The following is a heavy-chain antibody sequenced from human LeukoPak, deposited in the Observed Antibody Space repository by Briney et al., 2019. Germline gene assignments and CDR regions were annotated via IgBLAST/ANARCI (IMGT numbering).Heavy chain of an antibody. Sequence: SETLSLTCTVSGGSISSGGYYWSWIRQHPGKGLEWIGYIYYSGSTYYNPSLKSRVTISVDTSKSQFSLKLSSVTAADTAVYYCARRHLGYCSGGSCSTMYYGMDVWGQGTTVTVSS. CDR2: IYYSGST. CDR3: ARRHLGYCSGGSCSTMYYGMDV. V-gene: IGHV4-31*03. D-gene: IGHD2-15*01. J-gene: IGHJ6*02. CDR1: GGSISSGGYY.